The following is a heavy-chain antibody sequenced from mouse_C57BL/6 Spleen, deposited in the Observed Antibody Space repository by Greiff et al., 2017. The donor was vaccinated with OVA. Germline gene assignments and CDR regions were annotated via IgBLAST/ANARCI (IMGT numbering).Heavy chain of an antibody. J-gene: IGHJ2*01. V-gene: IGHV1-54*01. CDR3: ARKEFITTDYFDY. CDR2: INPGSGGT. D-gene: IGHD1-1*01. Sequence: QVQLQQSGAELVRPGTSVKVSCKASGYAFTNYLIEWVKQRPGQGLEWIGVINPGSGGTNYNEKFKGKATLTADKSSSTAYMQLSSLTSEDSAVYFCARKEFITTDYFDYWGQGTTLTVSS. CDR1: GYAFTNYL.